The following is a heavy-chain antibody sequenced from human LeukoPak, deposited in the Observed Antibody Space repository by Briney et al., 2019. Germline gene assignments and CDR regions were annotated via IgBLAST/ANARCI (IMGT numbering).Heavy chain of an antibody. CDR3: ARGAFYSDTSGYSVVADY. D-gene: IGHD3-22*01. V-gene: IGHV3-74*01. CDR2: INGDGSST. Sequence: GGSLRLSCAASGFTFSNYWMHWVRQAPGKGLVGVSRINGDGSSTTYADSVKGRFTISRDNAKNTLFLQMNSLRAEDTAVYYCARGAFYSDTSGYSVVADYWGQGTLVTVSS. J-gene: IGHJ4*02. CDR1: GFTFSNYW.